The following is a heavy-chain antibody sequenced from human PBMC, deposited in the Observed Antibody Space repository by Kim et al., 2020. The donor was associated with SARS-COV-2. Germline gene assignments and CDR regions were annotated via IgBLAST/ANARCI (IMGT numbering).Heavy chain of an antibody. D-gene: IGHD3-10*01. Sequence: NYEQKFKGRVTITADESTSTAYMELSSLRSEDTAVYYCARDRGNHGAFDIWGQGTMVTVSS. CDR3: ARDRGNHGAFDI. J-gene: IGHJ3*02. V-gene: IGHV1-69*01.